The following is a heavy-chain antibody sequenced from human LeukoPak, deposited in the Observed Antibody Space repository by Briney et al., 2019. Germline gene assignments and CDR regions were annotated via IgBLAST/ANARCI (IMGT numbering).Heavy chain of an antibody. CDR3: ARGLHRCFSGYYFDY. J-gene: IGHJ4*02. D-gene: IGHD6-19*01. Sequence: SETLSLTCAVYGGSFSGYYWSWIRQPPGKGLEWIGYIYHSGSTYYNPSLKSRVTISVDRSKNQFSLKLSSVTAADTAVYYCARGLHRCFSGYYFDYWGQGTLVTVSS. V-gene: IGHV4-34*01. CDR1: GGSFSGYY. CDR2: IYHSGST.